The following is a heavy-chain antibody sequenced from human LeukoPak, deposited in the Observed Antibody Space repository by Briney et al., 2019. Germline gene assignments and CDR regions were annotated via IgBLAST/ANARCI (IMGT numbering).Heavy chain of an antibody. V-gene: IGHV1-18*01. D-gene: IGHD2-2*01. Sequence: YNGNTIYAQKIQGRVTMTTDTSTNTVYMELRSLRFDDTAVYYCVRDLGHCRNIICSSSAYWGRGTLVTVSS. CDR3: VRDLGHCRNIICSSSAY. J-gene: IGHJ4*02. CDR2: YNGNT.